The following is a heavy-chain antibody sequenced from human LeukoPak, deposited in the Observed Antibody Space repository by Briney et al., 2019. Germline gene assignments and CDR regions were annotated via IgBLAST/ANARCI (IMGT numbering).Heavy chain of an antibody. V-gene: IGHV1-2*02. CDR1: GYTFTDNY. CDR2: INPNSGGT. Sequence: ASVKVSCKASGYTFTDNYMHWVRQAPGQGLEWMGWINPNSGGTRYGQKFQGRVTMTRDTSISTAYMELSRLRSDDTAVYYCAREETSTTAIDYWGQGTLVTVSS. D-gene: IGHD1-1*01. CDR3: AREETSTTAIDY. J-gene: IGHJ4*02.